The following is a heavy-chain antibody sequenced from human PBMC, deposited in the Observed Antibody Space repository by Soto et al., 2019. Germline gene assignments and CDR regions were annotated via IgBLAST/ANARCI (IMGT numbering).Heavy chain of an antibody. V-gene: IGHV4-59*08. CDR1: GGSISNYY. J-gene: IGHJ3*02. D-gene: IGHD2-2*01. Sequence: PSETLSLTCTVSGGSISNYYWSWIRQPPGKGLEWIGYIYYSGSTNYNPSLKSRVTISVDTSKNQFSLKLSSVTAADTAVYYCASHYCVITTCYQIDIWGQGTLVTGSS. CDR3: ASHYCVITTCYQIDI. CDR2: IYYSGST.